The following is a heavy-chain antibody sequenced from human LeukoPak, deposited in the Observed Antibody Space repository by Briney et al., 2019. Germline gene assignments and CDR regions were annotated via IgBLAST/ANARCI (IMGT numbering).Heavy chain of an antibody. CDR3: ARVGQSYYDSSGFYNY. V-gene: IGHV1-69*01. J-gene: IGHJ4*02. D-gene: IGHD3-22*01. CDR1: GGTFSIYA. Sequence: ASVKVSCKASGGTFSIYAISWVRQAPGQGLEWMGVIIPIFGTANYAQKFQGRVTITADESTSTAYMELSSLRSEDTAVYYCARVGQSYYDSSGFYNYWGQGTLVTVSS. CDR2: IIPIFGTA.